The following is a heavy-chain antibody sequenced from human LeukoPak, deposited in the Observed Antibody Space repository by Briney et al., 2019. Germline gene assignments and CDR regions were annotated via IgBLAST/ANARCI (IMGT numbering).Heavy chain of an antibody. CDR2: ISSSSSYI. CDR3: ARDRGYDSSGYYGY. J-gene: IGHJ4*02. D-gene: IGHD3-22*01. Sequence: GGSLRLSCAASGSTFSSYSMNWVRQAPGKGLEWVSSISSSSSYIYYADSVKGRFTISRDNAKNSLYPQMNSLRAEDTAVYYCARDRGYDSSGYYGYWGQGTLVTVSS. CDR1: GSTFSSYS. V-gene: IGHV3-21*01.